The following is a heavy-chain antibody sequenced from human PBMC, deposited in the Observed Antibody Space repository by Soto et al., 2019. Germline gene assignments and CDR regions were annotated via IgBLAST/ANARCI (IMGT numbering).Heavy chain of an antibody. J-gene: IGHJ6*02. CDR2: IIPILGTA. D-gene: IGHD2-2*01. Sequence: QVQLVQSGAEVKKPGSSVKVSCKASGGTFSSYAISWVRQAPGQGLEWMGGIIPILGTANYAQKFQGRVTITADESTSTAYMELRSLRSEDTAVYYCARDRRIVVVPAAIGSYYYYYGMDVWGQGTTVTVSS. CDR3: ARDRRIVVVPAAIGSYYYYYGMDV. V-gene: IGHV1-69*01. CDR1: GGTFSSYA.